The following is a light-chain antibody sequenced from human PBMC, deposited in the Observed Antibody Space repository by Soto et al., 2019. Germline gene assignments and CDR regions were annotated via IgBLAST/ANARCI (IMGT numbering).Light chain of an antibody. V-gene: IGKV1-9*01. J-gene: IGKJ1*01. CDR3: QQLNTYPRT. CDR1: QGISSY. Sequence: DIQLTQSPSFLSASVGDRVTITCRASQGISSYLAWYQQKPGKAPKLLIYAASTLQSGVPSRFSGSGSGTEFTLTIRSLQPEDFATDYCQQLNTYPRTFGQGTKVDIK. CDR2: AAS.